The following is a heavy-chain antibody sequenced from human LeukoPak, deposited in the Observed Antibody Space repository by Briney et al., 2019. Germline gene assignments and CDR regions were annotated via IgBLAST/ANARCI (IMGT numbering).Heavy chain of an antibody. CDR2: IYYSGST. D-gene: IGHD6-13*01. CDR3: AGGGLDSSSSCLLDP. V-gene: IGHV4-59*08. Sequence: PSETLSLTCTVSGGSISSYYWSWIRQPPGKGLEWIGYIYYSGSTNYNPSLKSRVTISVDTSKNQFSLKLSSVTAADTAVYYWAGGGLDSSSSCLLDPWGQGTRVTVSS. CDR1: GGSISSYY. J-gene: IGHJ5*02.